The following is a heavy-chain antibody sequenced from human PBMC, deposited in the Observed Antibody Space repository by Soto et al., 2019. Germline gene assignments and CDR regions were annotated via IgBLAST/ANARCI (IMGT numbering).Heavy chain of an antibody. D-gene: IGHD4-17*01. Sequence: QLQLQESGSGLVKPSQTLSLTCAVSGGSISSGGYSWIWIRQPPGKGLEWIGYIYHSGTTYYNPSHKSRVTISVARSKNQFSLKLSSVTAEDTAVYYCARAHYGDYGYGMDVWGQGTTVTVSS. CDR3: ARAHYGDYGYGMDV. V-gene: IGHV4-30-2*01. CDR1: GGSISSGGYS. J-gene: IGHJ6*02. CDR2: IYHSGTT.